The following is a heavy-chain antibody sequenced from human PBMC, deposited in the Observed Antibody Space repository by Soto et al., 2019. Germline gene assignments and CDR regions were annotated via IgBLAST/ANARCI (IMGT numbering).Heavy chain of an antibody. CDR1: GYTFTSYA. D-gene: IGHD6-19*01. J-gene: IGHJ4*02. CDR2: INAGNGNT. V-gene: IGHV1-3*01. CDR3: ARDEGVAGYFDY. Sequence: ASVKVSCKASGYTFTSYAMHWVRQAPGQRLEWMGWINAGNGNTKYSQKFQGRVTITRDTSASTAYMELRSLRSDDTAVYYCARDEGVAGYFDYWGQGTLVTVSS.